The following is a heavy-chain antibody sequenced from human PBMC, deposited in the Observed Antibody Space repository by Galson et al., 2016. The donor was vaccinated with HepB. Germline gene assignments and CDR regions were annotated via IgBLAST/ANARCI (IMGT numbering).Heavy chain of an antibody. Sequence: SLRLSCAASRFVFSDFYMSWIRQAPGKGLEWVAHIRRRSTVITYADSVKGRFTISRDNAKNSLYLQMNNLRAEDTAVYYCARAPTYSTSPFDYWGQGTLVTVSS. J-gene: IGHJ4*02. D-gene: IGHD6-6*01. CDR2: IRRRSTVI. V-gene: IGHV3-11*01. CDR3: ARAPTYSTSPFDY. CDR1: RFVFSDFY.